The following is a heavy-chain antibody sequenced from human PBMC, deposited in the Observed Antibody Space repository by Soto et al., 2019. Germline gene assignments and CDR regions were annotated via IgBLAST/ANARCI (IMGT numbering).Heavy chain of an antibody. CDR2: INAGTGNT. V-gene: IGHV1-3*01. Sequence: ASVKVSCKASGYTFTSYAMHWVRQAPGQRLEWMGWINAGTGNTKYSQKFQGRITITSDTSASTAYMELRSLRSEDMAVYYCARETMVRGVIITSRRFAPWGQGTLVPVSS. J-gene: IGHJ5*02. CDR3: ARETMVRGVIITSRRFAP. D-gene: IGHD3-10*01. CDR1: GYTFTSYA.